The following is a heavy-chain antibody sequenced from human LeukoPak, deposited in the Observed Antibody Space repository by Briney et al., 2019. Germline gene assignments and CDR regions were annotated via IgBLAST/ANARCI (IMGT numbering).Heavy chain of an antibody. D-gene: IGHD6-13*01. Sequence: SETLSLTCAVSGGPISGGKDFWGWIRQSPGKGLEWIGSIYYTGSTYYNPSLKSRVTISVDTSKSEFSLMVHSVTAADTAMYYCARRGITYSTSFFDSWGQGTLVTVAS. CDR1: GGPISGGKDF. CDR3: ARRGITYSTSFFDS. CDR2: IYYTGST. J-gene: IGHJ4*02. V-gene: IGHV4-39*01.